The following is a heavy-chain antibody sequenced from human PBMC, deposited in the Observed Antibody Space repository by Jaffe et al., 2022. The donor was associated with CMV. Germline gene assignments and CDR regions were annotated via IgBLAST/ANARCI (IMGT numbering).Heavy chain of an antibody. J-gene: IGHJ4*02. CDR3: AKDIWGSSWYGVDY. D-gene: IGHD6-13*01. CDR2: ISWNSGSI. CDR1: GFTFDDYA. V-gene: IGHV3-9*01. Sequence: EVQLVESGGGLVQPGRSLRLSCAASGFTFDDYAMHWVRQAPGKGLEWVSGISWNSGSIGYADSVKGRFTISRDNAKNSLYLQMNSLRAEDTALYYCAKDIWGSSWYGVDYWGQGTLVTVSS.